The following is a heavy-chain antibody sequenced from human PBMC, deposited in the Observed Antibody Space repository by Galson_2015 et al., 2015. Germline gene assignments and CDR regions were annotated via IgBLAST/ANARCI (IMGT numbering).Heavy chain of an antibody. CDR3: TRDQT. J-gene: IGHJ5*02. V-gene: IGHV3-7*03. CDR2: IKRDGSEE. Sequence: SLRLSCAASGFTFTTHWMSWVRQAPGKGLEWVANIKRDGSEEYYADSVKGRFTISRDSTENSLFLQMNSLRAEDTAVYYCTRDQTWGQGTLVTVSS. CDR1: GFTFTTHW.